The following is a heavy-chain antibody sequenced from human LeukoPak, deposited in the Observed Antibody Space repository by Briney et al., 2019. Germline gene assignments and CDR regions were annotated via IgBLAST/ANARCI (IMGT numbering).Heavy chain of an antibody. CDR1: GFTFSSYA. V-gene: IGHV3-23*01. J-gene: IGHJ4*02. D-gene: IGHD3-9*01. CDR2: ISGSGGST. CDR3: AKETYDIWTGYFRGFDY. Sequence: GGSPRLSCAASGFTFSSYAMSWVRQAPGKGLEWVSAISGSGGSTYYADSVKGRFTISRDNSKNTLYLQMNSLRAEDTAVYYCAKETYDIWTGYFRGFDYWGQGTLVTVSS.